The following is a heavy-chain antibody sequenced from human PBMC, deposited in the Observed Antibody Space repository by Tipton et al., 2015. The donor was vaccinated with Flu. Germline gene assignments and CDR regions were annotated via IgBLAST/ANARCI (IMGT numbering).Heavy chain of an antibody. CDR3: ARGYDILTDGGGYFDY. CDR2: IWYDGSNK. V-gene: IGHV3-33*01. J-gene: IGHJ4*02. CDR1: GFTFSSHA. Sequence: QVQLVQSGGGVVQPGRSLRLSCAASGFTFSSHAMHWVRQAPGKGLEWVAGIWYDGSNKYYADSVKGRFTISRDNSKNTLYLQMNSLRAEDTAVYYCARGYDILTDGGGYFDYWGQGTLVTVSS. D-gene: IGHD3-9*01.